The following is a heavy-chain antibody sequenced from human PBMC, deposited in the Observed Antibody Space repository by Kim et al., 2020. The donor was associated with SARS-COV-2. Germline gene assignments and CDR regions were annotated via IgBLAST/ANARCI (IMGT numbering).Heavy chain of an antibody. V-gene: IGHV3-53*01. CDR3: ASHYDFWSGYYKGAFDI. J-gene: IGHJ3*02. Sequence: VKGRFTISRVNSKNTLYLQMNSLRAEDTAVYYCASHYDFWSGYYKGAFDIWGQGTMVTVSS. D-gene: IGHD3-3*01.